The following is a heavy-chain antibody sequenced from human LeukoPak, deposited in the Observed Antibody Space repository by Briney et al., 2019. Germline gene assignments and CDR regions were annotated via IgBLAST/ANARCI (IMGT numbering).Heavy chain of an antibody. V-gene: IGHV3-30*14. D-gene: IGHD3-3*01. CDR1: GFTFSSYA. J-gene: IGHJ4*02. CDR3: ARAIDDFWSGYYFDY. Sequence: QPGRSLRLSCAASGFTFSSYAMHWVRQAPGKGLEWVAVISYDGSNKYYADSVKGRFTISRDNSKNTLYLQMNSLRAEDTAVYYCARAIDDFWSGYYFDYWGQGTLVTVSS. CDR2: ISYDGSNK.